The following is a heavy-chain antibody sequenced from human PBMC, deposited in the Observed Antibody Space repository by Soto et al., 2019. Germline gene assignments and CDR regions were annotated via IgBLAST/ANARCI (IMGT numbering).Heavy chain of an antibody. Sequence: GGSLRLSCAASGFTFSSYAMSWVRQAPGKGLEWVSAISGSGGSTYYADSVKGRFTISRDNSKNTLYLQMNSLRAEDTAVYYCAKDSRYSSSWYYFDYWGQGTLVTVSS. CDR1: GFTFSSYA. V-gene: IGHV3-23*01. CDR3: AKDSRYSSSWYYFDY. CDR2: ISGSGGST. J-gene: IGHJ4*02. D-gene: IGHD6-13*01.